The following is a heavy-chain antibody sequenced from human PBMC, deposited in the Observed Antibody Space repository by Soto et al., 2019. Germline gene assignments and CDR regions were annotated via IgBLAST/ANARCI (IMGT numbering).Heavy chain of an antibody. CDR1: GYTFTSYD. CDR3: ARVSVPSSSSADD. Sequence: ASVKVSCKASGYTFTSYDINWVRQATGQGLEWMGWMNPNSGNTGYAQKFQGRVTMTRNTSISTAYMELSSLRSEDTAVYFCARVSVPSSSSADDWGQGTLVTVSS. CDR2: MNPNSGNT. V-gene: IGHV1-8*01. D-gene: IGHD6-6*01. J-gene: IGHJ4*02.